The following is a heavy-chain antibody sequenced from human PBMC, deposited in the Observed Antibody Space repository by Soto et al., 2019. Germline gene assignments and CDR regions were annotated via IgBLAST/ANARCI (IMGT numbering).Heavy chain of an antibody. CDR2: IDPSDSYT. CDR3: ARSGSSWSFYYYGMDV. J-gene: IGHJ6*02. D-gene: IGHD6-13*01. Sequence: GESLKISCKGSGYSFTSYWISWVRQMPGKGLEWMGRIDPSDSYTNYSPSFQGHVTISADKSISTAYLQWSSLKASDTAMYYCARSGSSWSFYYYGMDVWGQGTTVTV. CDR1: GYSFTSYW. V-gene: IGHV5-10-1*01.